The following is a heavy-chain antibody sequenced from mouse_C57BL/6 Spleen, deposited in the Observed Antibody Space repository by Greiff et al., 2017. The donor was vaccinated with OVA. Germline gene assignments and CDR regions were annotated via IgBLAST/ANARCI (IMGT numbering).Heavy chain of an antibody. CDR1: GYTFTSYW. V-gene: IGHV1-64*01. J-gene: IGHJ1*03. CDR2: IHPNSGST. CDR3: AREGGDTTVVAKDWYFDV. D-gene: IGHD1-1*01. Sequence: QVQLQQPGAELVKPGASVKLSCKASGYTFTSYWMHWVKQRPGQGLEWIGMIHPNSGSTNYNEKFKSKATLTVDKSSSTAYMQLSSLTSEDSAVYYCAREGGDTTVVAKDWYFDVWGTGTTVTVSS.